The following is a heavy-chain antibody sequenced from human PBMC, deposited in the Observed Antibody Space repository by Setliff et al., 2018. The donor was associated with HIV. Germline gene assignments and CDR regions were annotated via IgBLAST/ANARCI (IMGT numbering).Heavy chain of an antibody. Sequence: PSETLSLTCSVSGGSFSGYYWSWIRQPPGKGLEWIGYIYIYNSGSTNYNPSLTSRVTISADTSRNQFSLKLTSVTAADTAIYYCARDSPADGGNPGRFQRWGQGTLVTVSS. V-gene: IGHV4-59*01. CDR2: IYIYNSGST. J-gene: IGHJ1*01. CDR3: ARDSPADGGNPGRFQR. D-gene: IGHD2-15*01. CDR1: GGSFSGYY.